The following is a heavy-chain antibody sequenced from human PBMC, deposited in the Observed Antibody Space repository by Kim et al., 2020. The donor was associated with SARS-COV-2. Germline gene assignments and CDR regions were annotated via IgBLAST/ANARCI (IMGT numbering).Heavy chain of an antibody. D-gene: IGHD3-3*01. CDR1: GGSFSGYY. V-gene: IGHV4-34*01. CDR2: INHSGST. Sequence: SETLSLTCAVYGGSFSGYYWSWIRQPPGKGLEWIGEINHSGSTNYNPSLKSRVTISVDTSKNQFSLKLSSVTAADTAVYYCARTQYDFWSGYSYGMDVWGQGTTVTVSS. CDR3: ARTQYDFWSGYSYGMDV. J-gene: IGHJ6*02.